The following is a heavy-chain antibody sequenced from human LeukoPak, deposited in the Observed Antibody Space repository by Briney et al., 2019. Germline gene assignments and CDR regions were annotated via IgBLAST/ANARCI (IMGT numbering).Heavy chain of an antibody. J-gene: IGHJ4*02. V-gene: IGHV1-69*05. D-gene: IGHD3-9*01. Sequence: SVKVSFKASGGTFSSYAISWVRQAPGQGLEWMGGIIPIFGTANYAQKFQGRVTITTDESTSTAYMELSSLRSEDTAVYYCAREARDYDILTGYYIYWGQGTLVTVSS. CDR2: IIPIFGTA. CDR1: GGTFSSYA. CDR3: AREARDYDILTGYYIY.